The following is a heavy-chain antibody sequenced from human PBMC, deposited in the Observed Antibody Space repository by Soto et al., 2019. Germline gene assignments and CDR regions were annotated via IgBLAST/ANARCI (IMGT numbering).Heavy chain of an antibody. Sequence: WGSLRLSCVASGFSFSNYNMNWVRQAPGKGLEWLSYITYSSDTVHYADSVRGRFTISRDNAESSLYLQMNSLRDEDTAVYFCARDFGHGYYLDYWGRGTLVTVSS. CDR3: ARDFGHGYYLDY. J-gene: IGHJ4*02. CDR2: ITYSSDTV. V-gene: IGHV3-48*02. D-gene: IGHD3-3*01. CDR1: GFSFSNYN.